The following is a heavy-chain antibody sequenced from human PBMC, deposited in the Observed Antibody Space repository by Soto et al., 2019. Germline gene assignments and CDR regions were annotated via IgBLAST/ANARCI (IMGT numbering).Heavy chain of an antibody. D-gene: IGHD4-17*01. CDR3: AKARTTVTTPDD. CDR1: GFTFSTYA. V-gene: IGHV3-23*01. J-gene: IGHJ4*02. CDR2: ISGSASNT. Sequence: PGGSLRLSCAASGFTFSTYAMNWVRQAPGKGLEWVSGISGSASNTYHADSVKGRFTISRDNSKNTLYLQMNSLRAEDTAVYYCAKARTTVTTPDDWGQGTLVTVSS.